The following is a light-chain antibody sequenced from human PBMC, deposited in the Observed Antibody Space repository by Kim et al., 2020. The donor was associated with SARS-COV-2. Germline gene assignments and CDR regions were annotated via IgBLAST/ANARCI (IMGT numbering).Light chain of an antibody. CDR2: DAS. V-gene: IGKV1-33*01. CDR1: QDIRNY. CDR3: LQHDSLSLT. Sequence: ASVGDRVTITCQATQDIRNYLNWYQQKPGKAPKLLISDASKLQTGVPSRFSGTGSGTHFSFSIFNLQPEDFATYYCLQHDSLSLTFGGGTKVEIK. J-gene: IGKJ4*01.